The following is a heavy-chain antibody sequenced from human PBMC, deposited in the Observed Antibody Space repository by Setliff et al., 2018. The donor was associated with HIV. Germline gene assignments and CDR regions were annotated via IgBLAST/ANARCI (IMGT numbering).Heavy chain of an antibody. Sequence: SETLSLTCTVSGGSISNQYWSWIRQPQGKGLEWIGYIYYSGTTHYNPSLKRRVAMSVYTSKNQFSLDLTSVTPADTDVYYCARLRVSSSSQTFDHWGQGILVTVSS. CDR2: IYYSGTT. CDR3: ARLRVSSSSQTFDH. V-gene: IGHV4-59*11. D-gene: IGHD6-6*01. J-gene: IGHJ4*02. CDR1: GGSISNQY.